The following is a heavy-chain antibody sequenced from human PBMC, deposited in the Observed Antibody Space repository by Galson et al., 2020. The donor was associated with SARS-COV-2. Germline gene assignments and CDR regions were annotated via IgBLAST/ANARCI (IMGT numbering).Heavy chain of an antibody. CDR3: ASGVRGYKSEPDAFDI. D-gene: IGHD3-10*02. CDR2: ISSSGSTI. CDR1: GFTFSDYY. J-gene: IGHJ3*02. V-gene: IGHV3-11*01. Sequence: GGSLRLSCAASGFTFSDYYMSWIRQAPGQGLEWVSYISSSGSTIYYADPVKGRFTISRDNAKNSLYLQMNSLRAEDTAVYYCASGVRGYKSEPDAFDIWGQGTMVTVSS.